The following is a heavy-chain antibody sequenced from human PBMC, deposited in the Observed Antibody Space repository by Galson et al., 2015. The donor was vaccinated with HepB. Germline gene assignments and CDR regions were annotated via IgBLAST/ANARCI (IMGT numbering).Heavy chain of an antibody. CDR2: IYYSGST. CDR1: GGSISSSSYY. Sequence: LSLTCTVSGGSISSSSYYWGWIRQPPGKGLEWIGSIYYSGSTYYNPSLKSRVTISVDTSKNQFSLKLSSVTAADTAVYYCARDFRGSSSWYGGDYWGQGTLVTVSS. V-gene: IGHV4-39*07. CDR3: ARDFRGSSSWYGGDY. D-gene: IGHD6-13*01. J-gene: IGHJ4*02.